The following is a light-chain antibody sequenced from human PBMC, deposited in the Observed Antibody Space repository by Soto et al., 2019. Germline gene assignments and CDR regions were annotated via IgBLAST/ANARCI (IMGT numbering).Light chain of an antibody. J-gene: IGKJ4*01. CDR3: QQFNSYLT. CDR2: DAS. Sequence: AIQLTQSPYSLSASVGDRVTITCRASQGISSALAWYQQKPGKAPKLLIYDASSLESGVPSRFSGSGSGTDFTLTISSLQTEDFATYYCQQFNSYLTFGGGTKVEIK. CDR1: QGISSA. V-gene: IGKV1-13*02.